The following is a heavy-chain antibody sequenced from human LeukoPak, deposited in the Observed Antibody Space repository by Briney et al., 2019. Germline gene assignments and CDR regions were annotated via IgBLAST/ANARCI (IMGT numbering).Heavy chain of an antibody. CDR3: AKESLRGHSYGFDN. V-gene: IGHV3-23*01. Sequence: GGSLRLSCAASGFTFSDYYMSWVRQAPGKGLEWASAISASGDTTYYADSVRGRFTISRDNSKNTLYLQMNSLRAGDTALYYCAKESLRGHSYGFDNWGQGTLVTVSS. D-gene: IGHD5-18*01. CDR2: ISASGDTT. CDR1: GFTFSDYY. J-gene: IGHJ4*02.